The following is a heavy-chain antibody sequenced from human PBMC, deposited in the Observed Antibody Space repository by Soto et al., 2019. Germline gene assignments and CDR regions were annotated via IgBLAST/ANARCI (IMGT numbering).Heavy chain of an antibody. D-gene: IGHD2-2*01. CDR3: AKDFERVVVVPAAMSDY. J-gene: IGHJ4*02. CDR2: ISYDGSNK. CDR1: GFTFSSYG. Sequence: GGSLRLSCAASGFTFSSYGMHWVRQAPGKGLEWVAVISYDGSNKYYADSVKGRFTISRDNSKNTLYLQMNSLRAEDTAVYYCAKDFERVVVVPAAMSDYWGQGTLVTVSS. V-gene: IGHV3-30*18.